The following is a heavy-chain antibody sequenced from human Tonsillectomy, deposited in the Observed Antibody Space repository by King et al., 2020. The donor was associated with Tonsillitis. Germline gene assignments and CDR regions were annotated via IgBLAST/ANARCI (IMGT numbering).Heavy chain of an antibody. CDR2: IYWNDDK. J-gene: IGHJ4*02. D-gene: IGHD3-22*01. V-gene: IGHV2-5*01. CDR3: AHRLDYYDSSGQFDY. Sequence: TLKESGPTLVKPPQTLTLTCTFSGFSLSTSGVGVGWIRQPPGKALEWLGLIYWNDDKRYSPSLKSRLTITKDTSKNQVVLTMSNIDPVDTATYYCAHRLDYYDSSGQFDYWGQGTLVSVSS. CDR1: GFSLSTSGVG.